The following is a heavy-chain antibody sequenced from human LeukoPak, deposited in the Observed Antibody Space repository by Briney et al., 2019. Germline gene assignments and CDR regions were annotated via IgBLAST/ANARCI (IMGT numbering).Heavy chain of an antibody. J-gene: IGHJ4*02. CDR2: IYHSGST. D-gene: IGHD1-26*01. CDR1: GYSISSGYY. V-gene: IGHV4-38-2*01. CDR3: AKVKTGSSADPFDF. Sequence: SETLSLSXAVSGYSISSGYYWGWIRQPPGKRLEWIGNIYHSGSTYYNPSLETRVTISLDTSKNHFSLRMASVTAADTAICYCAKVKTGSSADPFDFWGQGTLVTVSS.